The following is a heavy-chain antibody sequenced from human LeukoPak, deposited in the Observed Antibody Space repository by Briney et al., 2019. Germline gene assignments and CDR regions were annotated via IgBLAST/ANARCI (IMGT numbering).Heavy chain of an antibody. Sequence: GGSLRLSCAASGFTFSSYSMNWVRQAPGKGLEWVSSISSSSSYIYYADSVKGRFTVSRDNAKNSLYLQMNSLRAEDTAVYYCARDQGAYDAFDIWGQGTMVTVSS. J-gene: IGHJ3*02. CDR1: GFTFSSYS. CDR3: ARDQGAYDAFDI. V-gene: IGHV3-21*01. CDR2: ISSSSSYI.